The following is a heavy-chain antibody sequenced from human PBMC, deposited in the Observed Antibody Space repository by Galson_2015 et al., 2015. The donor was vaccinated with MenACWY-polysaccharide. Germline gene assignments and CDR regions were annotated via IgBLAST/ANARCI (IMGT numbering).Heavy chain of an antibody. Sequence: ALRLSCAASGFTFSDFTMSWIRQAPGKGLEWVTVISMDGRNTYYADPVKGRFTISRDNSKNTLYLQMNGLTADDTAIYYCVKAHFTSGWNRGPGYWGQGTLVTVSS. CDR1: GFTFSDFT. V-gene: IGHV3-23*01. CDR2: ISMDGRNT. D-gene: IGHD6-19*01. CDR3: VKAHFTSGWNRGPGY. J-gene: IGHJ4*02.